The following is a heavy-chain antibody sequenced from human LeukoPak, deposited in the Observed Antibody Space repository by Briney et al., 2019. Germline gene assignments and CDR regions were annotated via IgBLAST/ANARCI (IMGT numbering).Heavy chain of an antibody. Sequence: ASEKVSCKASGYTFTNYYIHRVRQAPGQGLEWMGITDPIGGSTNYAQKFQGRVTMTRDTSTSTVYMELSSLRSEDSAVYYCARWTTTYLDYWGQGTLVTVSS. CDR1: GYTFTNYY. CDR3: ARWTTTYLDY. V-gene: IGHV1-46*01. J-gene: IGHJ4*02. CDR2: TDPIGGST. D-gene: IGHD4-11*01.